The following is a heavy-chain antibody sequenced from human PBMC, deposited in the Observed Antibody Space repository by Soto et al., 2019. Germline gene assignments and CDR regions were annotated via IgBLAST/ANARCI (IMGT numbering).Heavy chain of an antibody. CDR3: ARDLYSRGFFDY. CDR1: GFTFSSYS. V-gene: IGHV3-21*01. J-gene: IGHJ4*02. CDR2: ISSSSSYI. Sequence: EVQLVESGGGLVKPGGSLRLSCAASGFTFSSYSMNWVRQAPGKGLEWVSSISSSSSYIYYADSVKGRFTISRDNAKNSRYLQMNSLRAEDTAVYYCARDLYSRGFFDYWGQGTLVTVSS. D-gene: IGHD3-22*01.